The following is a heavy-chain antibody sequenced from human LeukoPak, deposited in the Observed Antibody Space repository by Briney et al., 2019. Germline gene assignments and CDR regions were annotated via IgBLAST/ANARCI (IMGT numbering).Heavy chain of an antibody. D-gene: IGHD2-2*01. J-gene: IGHJ5*02. V-gene: IGHV1-2*02. CDR3: ARKLFRGVVVVPAATNWFDP. CDR1: GYTFTGYY. CDR2: INPNSGGT. Sequence: ASVKVSCKASGYTFTGYYMHWVRQAPGQGLEWMGWINPNSGGTNYAQKFQGRVTMTRDTSISTAYMELSRLRSDDTAVYYCARKLFRGVVVVPAATNWFDPWGQGTLVTVSS.